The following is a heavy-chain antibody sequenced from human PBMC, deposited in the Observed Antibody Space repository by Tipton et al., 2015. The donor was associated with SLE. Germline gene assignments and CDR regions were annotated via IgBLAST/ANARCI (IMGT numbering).Heavy chain of an antibody. J-gene: IGHJ4*02. D-gene: IGHD6-6*01. CDR2: LFYSGDT. CDR1: GASISSSGYY. V-gene: IGHV4-39*07. Sequence: GLVKPSETLSLTCTVSGASISSSGYYWGLVRQPPGKGLEWIGDLFYSGDTYYNPSLKGRITISLDTSKNQFSLKLTSVTAADTALYYCARGRTTSSFDYWGQGTLVTVSS. CDR3: ARGRTTSSFDY.